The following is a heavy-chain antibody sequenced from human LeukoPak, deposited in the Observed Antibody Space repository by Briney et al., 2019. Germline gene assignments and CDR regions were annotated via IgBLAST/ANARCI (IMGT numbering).Heavy chain of an antibody. CDR1: GFTFSSYG. J-gene: IGHJ4*02. CDR3: AIDKAFFVATFTGYFEY. D-gene: IGHD5-12*01. CDR2: ISYDGSNK. V-gene: IGHV3-30*03. Sequence: GGSLRLSCAASGFTFSSYGMHWLRQAPGKGLVGVAVISYDGSNKYYADSVKGRFTISRDNYKNTLYLEMNSLRAEYKAVYYCAIDKAFFVATFTGYFEYWGQGTLVTVSS.